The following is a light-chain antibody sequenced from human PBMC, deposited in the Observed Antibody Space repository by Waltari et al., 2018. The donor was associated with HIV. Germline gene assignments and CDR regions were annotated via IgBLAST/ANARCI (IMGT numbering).Light chain of an antibody. V-gene: IGLV1-47*01. Sequence: QSVLTQPPSASGTPGQRITLSCSGSSSNVGSNYVYWYQQLPGTAPKVLIFMTNQRPSGVPDRFSASKAGTSASLAISGLRSEDEADYYCASWDDSLSIVVFGGGTKLTVL. J-gene: IGLJ2*01. CDR2: MTN. CDR3: ASWDDSLSIVV. CDR1: SSNVGSNY.